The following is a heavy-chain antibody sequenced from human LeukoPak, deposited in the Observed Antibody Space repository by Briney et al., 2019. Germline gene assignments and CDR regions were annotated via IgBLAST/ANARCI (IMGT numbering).Heavy chain of an antibody. D-gene: IGHD3-16*01. V-gene: IGHV3-23*01. Sequence: HPGGSLRLSCAASGFTFSSHGMNWVRQAPGKGLEWVSGSSSIGGRTYYADSVKGRFTVTRDNSRNTLYLQMNSLRAGDTGVYYCAKDDAWGRFYHWGQGTLVTVSS. CDR1: GFTFSSHG. CDR2: SSSIGGRT. CDR3: AKDDAWGRFYH. J-gene: IGHJ1*01.